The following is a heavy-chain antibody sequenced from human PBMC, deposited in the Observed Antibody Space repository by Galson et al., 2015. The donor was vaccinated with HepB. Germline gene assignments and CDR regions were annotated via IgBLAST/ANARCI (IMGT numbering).Heavy chain of an antibody. CDR1: GFTFSSYA. D-gene: IGHD3-10*01. V-gene: IGHV3-30*04. Sequence: SLRLSCAASGFTFSSYAMHWVRQAPGKGLEWVAVISYDGSNKYYADSVKGRFTISRDNSKNTLYLQMNSLRAEDTAVYYCARMIDQYVYGSGARYWGQGTLVTVSS. CDR3: ARMIDQYVYGSGARY. J-gene: IGHJ4*02. CDR2: ISYDGSNK.